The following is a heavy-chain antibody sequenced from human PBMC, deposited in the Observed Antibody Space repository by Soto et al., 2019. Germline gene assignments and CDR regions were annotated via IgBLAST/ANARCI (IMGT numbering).Heavy chain of an antibody. D-gene: IGHD3-10*01. J-gene: IGHJ3*02. V-gene: IGHV3-48*02. CDR1: GFTFSSYS. CDR2: ISSSSSTI. CDR3: AMYGSGRSFAAFDI. Sequence: GGSLRFSCAASGFTFSSYSMNWVRQAPGKGLEWVSYISSSSSTIYYADSVKGRFTISRDNAKNSLYLQMNSLRDEDTAVYYCAMYGSGRSFAAFDIWGQGTMVTVSS.